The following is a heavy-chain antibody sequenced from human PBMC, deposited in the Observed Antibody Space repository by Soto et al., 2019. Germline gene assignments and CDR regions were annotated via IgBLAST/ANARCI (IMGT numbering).Heavy chain of an antibody. J-gene: IGHJ4*02. Sequence: SETLSLTCTVSGGPISTHYWSWIRQPPGKGLEWIGYIYYSGSTSYNPPLKSRATISVDTSKNQVSLKLSSVTAADTAVYYCARGSRNSGWRPDSWGQGTLVTVSS. CDR1: GGPISTHY. CDR2: IYYSGST. V-gene: IGHV4-59*11. D-gene: IGHD6-19*01. CDR3: ARGSRNSGWRPDS.